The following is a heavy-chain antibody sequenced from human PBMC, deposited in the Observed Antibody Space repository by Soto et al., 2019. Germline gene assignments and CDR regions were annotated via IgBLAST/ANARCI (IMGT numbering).Heavy chain of an antibody. CDR3: ARAIAAPYYYYMDV. J-gene: IGHJ6*03. V-gene: IGHV3-13*01. Sequence: GGSLRLSCAASGFTFSSYDMHWVRQATGKGLEWVSAIGTAGDTYYPGSVKGRFTISRENVKNSLYLQMNSLRAGDTAVYYCARAIAAPYYYYMDVWGKGTTVTVSS. CDR1: GFTFSSYD. CDR2: IGTAGDT. D-gene: IGHD6-6*01.